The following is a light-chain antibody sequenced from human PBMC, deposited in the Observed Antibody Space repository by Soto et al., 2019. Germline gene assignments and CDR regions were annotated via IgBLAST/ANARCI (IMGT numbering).Light chain of an antibody. J-gene: IGLJ2*01. CDR3: QSFDSSLSGSV. CDR2: ANN. V-gene: IGLV1-40*01. Sequence: QLVLTQPPSVSGAPGQRVTISCTGSRSNIGAGYDVHWYQQLPGRAPKLLIYANNNRPSGVPDRFSGSKSGTSASLAIAGLQAEDEADYYCQSFDSSLSGSVFGGGTKLTVL. CDR1: RSNIGAGYD.